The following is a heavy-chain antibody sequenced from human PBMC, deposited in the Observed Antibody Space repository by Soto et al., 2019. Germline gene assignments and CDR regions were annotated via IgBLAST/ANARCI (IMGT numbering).Heavy chain of an antibody. Sequence: QVQLQQWGAGLLKPSETLSLTCAVYGGSFSGYYWSWIRQPPGKGLEWIGEINHSGSTNYNPSLKSRVTRSRDTSKDQFSLKASSVTAADTAVDCCAREGGYRSSWYVRGDWFHPWGQGTLVTVSS. CDR2: INHSGST. J-gene: IGHJ5*02. V-gene: IGHV4-34*01. D-gene: IGHD6-13*01. CDR1: GGSFSGYY. CDR3: AREGGYRSSWYVRGDWFHP.